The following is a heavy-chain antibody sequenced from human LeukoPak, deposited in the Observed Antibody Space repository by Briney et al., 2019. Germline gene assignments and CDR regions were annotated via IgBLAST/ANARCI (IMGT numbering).Heavy chain of an antibody. D-gene: IGHD3-22*01. CDR1: GGSISGYY. CDR2: IFYSGST. V-gene: IGHV4-59*01. CDR3: ARDRGDYDSSGYYGYFDY. J-gene: IGHJ4*02. Sequence: PSETLSLTCTVSGGSISGYYWSWIRQPPGKGLEWIGYIFYSGSTNYNPSLKSRVTISVDTSKNQFSLKLSSVTAADTAVYYCARDRGDYDSSGYYGYFDYWGQGALVTVSS.